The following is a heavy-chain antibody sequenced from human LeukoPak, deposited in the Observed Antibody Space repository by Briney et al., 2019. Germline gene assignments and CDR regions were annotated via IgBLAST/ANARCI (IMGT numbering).Heavy chain of an antibody. V-gene: IGHV3-30*04. D-gene: IGHD3-10*01. CDR3: VRGITMFQH. CDR1: GFTFSSYA. Sequence: GGSLRLSCAASGFTFSSYAIHWVRQAPGKGLEWVAVISYDGSTKYNADSVKGRFTISRDNVKNSLYLQMNSLRAEDTAFYYCVRGITMFQHWGQGTLVTVSS. J-gene: IGHJ1*01. CDR2: ISYDGSTK.